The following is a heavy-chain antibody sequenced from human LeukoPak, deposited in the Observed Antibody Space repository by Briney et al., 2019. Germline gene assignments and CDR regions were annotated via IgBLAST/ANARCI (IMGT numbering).Heavy chain of an antibody. V-gene: IGHV3-23*01. CDR1: GFAFSSNA. J-gene: IGHJ4*02. CDR3: AKGFTPDY. CDR2: ISGSGNRT. Sequence: PGGSLRLSCAASGFAFSSNAMSWVRQAPGKGLEWVSGISGSGNRTYYADSVKGRFTISREDSKNTLYLQMNSLRGEDTAVYHCAKGFTPDYWGQGTLVTVSS.